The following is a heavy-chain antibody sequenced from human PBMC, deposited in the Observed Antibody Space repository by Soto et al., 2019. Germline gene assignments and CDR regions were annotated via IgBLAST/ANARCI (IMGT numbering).Heavy chain of an antibody. D-gene: IGHD5-18*01. CDR2: IYYSGST. J-gene: IGHJ4*02. CDR3: ARELGYSYGYYFDY. V-gene: IGHV4-59*01. CDR1: GGSISSYY. Sequence: SETLSLTCTVSGGSISSYYWSWIRQPPGKGLEWIGYIYYSGSTNYNPSLKSRVTISVDTSKNQFSLKLSSVTAADTAVYYCARELGYSYGYYFDYWGQGTLVTVSS.